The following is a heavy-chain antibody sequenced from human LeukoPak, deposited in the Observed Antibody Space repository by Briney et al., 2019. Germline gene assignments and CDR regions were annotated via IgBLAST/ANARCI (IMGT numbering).Heavy chain of an antibody. CDR3: EKDYYDSSGYYY. D-gene: IGHD3-22*01. V-gene: IGHV3-30*18. CDR1: GFTFSSYG. Sequence: GGSLRLSCAASGFTFSSYGMHWVRQAPGKGLEWVAVISYDGSNKYYADSVKGRFTISRDNTKNTLYLKMNSLRAEDTAVYYCEKDYYDSSGYYYWGQGTLVTVSS. J-gene: IGHJ4*02. CDR2: ISYDGSNK.